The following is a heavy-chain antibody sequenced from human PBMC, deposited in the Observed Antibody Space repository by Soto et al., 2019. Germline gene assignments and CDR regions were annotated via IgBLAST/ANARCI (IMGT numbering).Heavy chain of an antibody. J-gene: IGHJ4*02. Sequence: GGALRRSCAASGLTFSSYAMSWVRQAPGKGLEWVSAISVSGGSTYYADSVKGRFTISRDNSKNTLYLQMNSLRAEDTAVYYCAKDGRGWYGRNYWGQGTLVTVSS. CDR1: GLTFSSYA. CDR3: AKDGRGWYGRNY. CDR2: ISVSGGST. D-gene: IGHD6-19*01. V-gene: IGHV3-23*01.